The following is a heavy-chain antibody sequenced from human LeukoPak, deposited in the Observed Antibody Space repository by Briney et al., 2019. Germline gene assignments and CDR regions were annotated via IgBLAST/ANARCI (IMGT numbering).Heavy chain of an antibody. V-gene: IGHV3-7*01. CDR3: ARDSGNGAYWYFDL. D-gene: IGHD1-26*01. CDR1: GFTFSNYY. Sequence: GGSLRLSCAASGFTFSNYYMSWVRQAPGKGLEWVANIKQDGSERFYVDSVKGRFTISRDNAKNSLYLQMNTLRAEDTAVYYCARDSGNGAYWYFDLWGRGTLVTVSS. J-gene: IGHJ2*01. CDR2: IKQDGSER.